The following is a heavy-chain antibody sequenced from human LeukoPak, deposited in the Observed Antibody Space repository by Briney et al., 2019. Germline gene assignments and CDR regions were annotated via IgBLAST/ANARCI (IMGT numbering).Heavy chain of an antibody. J-gene: IGHJ4*02. CDR2: IIPVFGTA. CDR3: SSTPSENYYFGKYYLDS. D-gene: IGHD3-10*01. V-gene: IGHV1-69*05. Sequence: AASVKVSCKASGGTFSSYAISWVRQAPGQGLEWMGRIIPVFGTANYAQNFQGRFTITTDESTSTAYMELSSLRAEDTAVYYFSSTPSENYYFGKYYLDSWGQGTLVTVSS. CDR1: GGTFSSYA.